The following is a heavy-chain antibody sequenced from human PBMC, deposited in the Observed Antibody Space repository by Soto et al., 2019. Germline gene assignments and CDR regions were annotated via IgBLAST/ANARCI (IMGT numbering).Heavy chain of an antibody. Sequence: AVKVSCKASGGTFSSYAISWVRQAPGQGLEWMGGIIPIFGTANYAQKFQGRVTITADKSTSTAYMELSSLRSEDTAVYYCARDFTQEAGYYYYGMDVWGQGTTVTVSS. V-gene: IGHV1-69*06. CDR1: GGTFSSYA. CDR3: ARDFTQEAGYYYYGMDV. CDR2: IIPIFGTA. J-gene: IGHJ6*02.